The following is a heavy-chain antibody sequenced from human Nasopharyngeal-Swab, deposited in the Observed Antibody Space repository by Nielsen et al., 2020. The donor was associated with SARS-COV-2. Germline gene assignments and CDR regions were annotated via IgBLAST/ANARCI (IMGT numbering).Heavy chain of an antibody. CDR2: ISSSSSYI. CDR3: ARDEIVGYDYVWGTY. Sequence: GGSLRLSCAASGFTFSSYSMNWVRQAPGKGLEWVSSISSSSSYIYYADSVKGRFTISRDNAKNSLHLQMNSLRAEDTAVYYCARDEIVGYDYVWGTYWGQGTLVTVSS. D-gene: IGHD3-16*01. CDR1: GFTFSSYS. J-gene: IGHJ4*02. V-gene: IGHV3-21*01.